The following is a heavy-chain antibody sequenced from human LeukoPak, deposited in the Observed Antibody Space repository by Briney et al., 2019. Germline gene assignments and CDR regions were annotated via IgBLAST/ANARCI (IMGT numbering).Heavy chain of an antibody. CDR3: AAREVTIRAFDY. CDR1: GFSFSSYE. J-gene: IGHJ4*02. D-gene: IGHD4-17*01. Sequence: GGSLRLSCAASGFSFSSYEMNWVRQAPGKGLEWVSHISSDGHVGRYVDSVKGRFTISRDNSKNTLYLQMNSLRAEDTAVYYCAAREVTIRAFDYWGQGTLVTVSS. CDR2: ISSDGHVG. V-gene: IGHV3-48*03.